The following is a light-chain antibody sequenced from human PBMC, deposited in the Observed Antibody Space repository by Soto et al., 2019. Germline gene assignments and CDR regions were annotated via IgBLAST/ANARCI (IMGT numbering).Light chain of an antibody. J-gene: IGKJ1*01. V-gene: IGKV3-15*01. Sequence: EIVMTQSPATLSLSPGERATLSCRASQSVSINLAWSQQKPGQAPRLLIYGASTRATGIPARVSGSGSGTEFTLTISSLQFEDVDVSLCHHYNSWPRPWTFGQGTKVDIK. CDR2: GAS. CDR3: HHYNSWPRPWT. CDR1: QSVSIN.